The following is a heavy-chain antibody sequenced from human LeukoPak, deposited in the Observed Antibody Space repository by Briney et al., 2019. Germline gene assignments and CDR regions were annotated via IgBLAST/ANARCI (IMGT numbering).Heavy chain of an antibody. Sequence: PGGSLRLSCVASGFTFSTYTMVWVRQAPGKGLEWVSSISSSSSYIFNADSVKGRFSISRDNAKNSLFPQMNTLRAEDTAVYYCARDVVGYYDSSGYYLSASDIWGQGTMVTVSS. D-gene: IGHD3-22*01. CDR3: ARDVVGYYDSSGYYLSASDI. J-gene: IGHJ3*02. V-gene: IGHV3-21*01. CDR2: ISSSSSYI. CDR1: GFTFSTYT.